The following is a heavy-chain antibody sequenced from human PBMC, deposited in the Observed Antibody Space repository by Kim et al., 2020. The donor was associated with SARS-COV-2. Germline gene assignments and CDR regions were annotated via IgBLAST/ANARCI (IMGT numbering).Heavy chain of an antibody. Sequence: SETLSLTCTVSGGSIRSYYWSWIRQPPGKGLEWIGYIYYSGSTNYNPSLKSRVTISVDTSKNQFSLKLSSVTAADMAVYYCARRALGYCSGGSCYSGLDYWGQGTLVTVSS. D-gene: IGHD2-15*01. CDR2: IYYSGST. V-gene: IGHV4-59*08. J-gene: IGHJ4*02. CDR3: ARRALGYCSGGSCYSGLDY. CDR1: GGSIRSYY.